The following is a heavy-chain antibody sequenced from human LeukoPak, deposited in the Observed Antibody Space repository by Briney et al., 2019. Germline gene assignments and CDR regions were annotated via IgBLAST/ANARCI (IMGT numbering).Heavy chain of an antibody. Sequence: GESLKISCKGSGYSFTSYWIGWVRQMPGKGLEWMGIIYPGDSDTRYSLSFQGQVTISADKSISTAYLQWSSLKASDTAMYYCARLNYYGSGSQSLLDYWGQGTLVTVSS. CDR2: IYPGDSDT. J-gene: IGHJ4*02. CDR3: ARLNYYGSGSQSLLDY. D-gene: IGHD3-10*01. V-gene: IGHV5-51*01. CDR1: GYSFTSYW.